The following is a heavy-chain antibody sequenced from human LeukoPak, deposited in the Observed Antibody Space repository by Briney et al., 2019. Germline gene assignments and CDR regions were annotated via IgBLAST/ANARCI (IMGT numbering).Heavy chain of an antibody. Sequence: GGSLRLSCAASGFTFSTYSMNWVRQAPGKGLEWVSYISSSSSTIYYADSVKGRFTISRDNAKNSLYLQMNSLRAEDTAVYYCARGSTYYDSSGHVPFDYWGQGTLVTVSS. J-gene: IGHJ4*02. CDR3: ARGSTYYDSSGHVPFDY. CDR2: ISSSSSTI. V-gene: IGHV3-48*01. CDR1: GFTFSTYS. D-gene: IGHD3-22*01.